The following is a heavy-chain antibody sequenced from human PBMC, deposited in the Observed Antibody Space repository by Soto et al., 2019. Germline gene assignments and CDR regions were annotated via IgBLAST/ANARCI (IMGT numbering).Heavy chain of an antibody. D-gene: IGHD3-3*01. CDR2: ISTGGSTI. CDR3: ARGSPQFWQLFDN. CDR1: GFTFRAYY. V-gene: IGHV3-11*01. Sequence: GESLRLTCTASGFTFRAYYMNWIRQAPGKGLEWVSYISTGGSTIFYADPVKGRFTISRDNDKNSLSLQMDSLRADDTGVYYCARGSPQFWQLFDNWGQGALVTVPS. J-gene: IGHJ4*02.